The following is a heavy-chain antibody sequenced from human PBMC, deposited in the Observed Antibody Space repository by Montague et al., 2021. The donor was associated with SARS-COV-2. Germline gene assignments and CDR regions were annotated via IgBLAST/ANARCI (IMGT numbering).Heavy chain of an antibody. J-gene: IGHJ6*02. CDR3: ARDTRITMIVVVQGYGMDV. CDR2: IYYSGST. V-gene: IGHV4-39*07. Sequence: SETLSLTCTVSGGSISSSSYYWGWIRRPPGKGLEWIGSIYYSGSTYYNPSLKSRVTISVDTSKNQFSLKLSSVTAADTAVYYCARDTRITMIVVVQGYGMDVWGQGTTVTVSS. CDR1: GGSISSSSYY. D-gene: IGHD3-22*01.